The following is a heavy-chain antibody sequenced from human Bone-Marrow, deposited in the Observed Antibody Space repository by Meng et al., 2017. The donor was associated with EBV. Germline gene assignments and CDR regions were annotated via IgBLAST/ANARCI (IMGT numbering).Heavy chain of an antibody. D-gene: IGHD3-22*01. J-gene: IGHJ4*02. CDR2: IDHVGNS. V-gene: IGHV4-4*02. CDR3: ASHSGYSQDC. Sequence: QVQLQESGPGLVKPSXXXSLPCAVSGGSISSNWWSWVRQPPGKGLEWIGEIDHVGNSNYNPSLKSRVTMSVDKSRNHFSLNLNSVTAADTAVYYCASHSGYSQDCWGQGTLVTVSS. CDR1: GGSISSNW.